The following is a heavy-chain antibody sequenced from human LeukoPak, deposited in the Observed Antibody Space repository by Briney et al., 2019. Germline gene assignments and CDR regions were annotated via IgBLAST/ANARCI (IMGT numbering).Heavy chain of an antibody. CDR3: ARDPGSGSYHYYFDC. Sequence: KELEYVSAISSNGGSTYYANYVKGRFTISRDNSKNTLYLQMGSLRAEDMAVYYCARDPGSGSYHYYFDCWGQGTLVTVSS. V-gene: IGHV3-64*01. CDR2: ISSNGGST. J-gene: IGHJ4*02. D-gene: IGHD1-26*01.